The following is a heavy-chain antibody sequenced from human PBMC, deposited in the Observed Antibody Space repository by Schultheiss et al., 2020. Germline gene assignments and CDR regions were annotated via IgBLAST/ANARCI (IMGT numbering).Heavy chain of an antibody. V-gene: IGHV3-23*01. CDR1: GFTFSNAW. D-gene: IGHD3-10*01. CDR3: ARENYGGHYYMDV. J-gene: IGHJ6*03. CDR2: ISGSGGST. Sequence: GGSLRLSCAASGFTFSNAWMSWVRQAPGKGLEWVSAISGSGGSTYYADSVKGRFTISRDNSKNTLYLQMNSLRAEDTAVYYCARENYGGHYYMDVWGKGTTVTVSS.